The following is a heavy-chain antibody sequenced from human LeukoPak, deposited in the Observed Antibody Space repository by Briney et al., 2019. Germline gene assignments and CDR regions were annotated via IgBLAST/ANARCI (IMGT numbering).Heavy chain of an antibody. V-gene: IGHV4-39*02. D-gene: IGHD1-14*01. CDR3: ARNHTRGPEVALMDY. J-gene: IGHJ4*02. CDR1: GDSISSPLYY. Sequence: SETLSLTCTVSGDSISSPLYYWGWIRQPPGKGLEWIGSIYYSGSTYYNPSLKSRVTISVDTSKNHFSLKLSSVTAADTAVYYCARNHTRGPEVALMDYWGQGTLVTVSS. CDR2: IYYSGST.